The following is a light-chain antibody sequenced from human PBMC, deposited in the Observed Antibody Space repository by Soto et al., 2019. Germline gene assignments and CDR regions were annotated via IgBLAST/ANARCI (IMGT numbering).Light chain of an antibody. J-gene: IGKJ1*01. CDR2: GAS. Sequence: EIVMTQSPATLSVSPGERATLSCRASQSVSSNSAWYQQKPGQAPRLLIYGASTRATGIPARFSGSGSGTEFTLTISSLQSEDFAVYYCQHYNNWPPWTFGHGTKVEVK. V-gene: IGKV3-15*01. CDR3: QHYNNWPPWT. CDR1: QSVSSN.